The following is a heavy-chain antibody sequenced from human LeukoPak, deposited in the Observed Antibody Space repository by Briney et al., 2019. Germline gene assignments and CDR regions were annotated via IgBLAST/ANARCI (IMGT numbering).Heavy chain of an antibody. CDR2: VNGDGSST. CDR1: GFTFSSYW. D-gene: IGHD2/OR15-2a*01. CDR3: ATSSSPTF. J-gene: IGHJ4*02. V-gene: IGHV3-74*01. Sequence: GGSLRLSCAASGFTFSSYWMHWVRQAPGKGLVWVSRVNGDGSSTNYADSVKGRFTISRDNAKNTLYLQMNSLRAEDTAVYYCATSSSPTFWGQGTLVTVSS.